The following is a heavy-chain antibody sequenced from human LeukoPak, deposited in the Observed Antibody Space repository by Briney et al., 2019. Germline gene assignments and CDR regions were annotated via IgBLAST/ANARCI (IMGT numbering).Heavy chain of an antibody. Sequence: IPSETLSLTCAVYGGSFSGYYWSWIRQPPGKGLEWIGEINHSGSTNYNPSLKSRVTISVDTSKNQFSLKLSSVTAADTAVYYCARGHSGSYFRYYYGMDVWGQGTTVTVSS. CDR3: ARGHSGSYFRYYYGMDV. V-gene: IGHV4-34*01. CDR2: INHSGST. D-gene: IGHD1-26*01. CDR1: GGSFSGYY. J-gene: IGHJ6*02.